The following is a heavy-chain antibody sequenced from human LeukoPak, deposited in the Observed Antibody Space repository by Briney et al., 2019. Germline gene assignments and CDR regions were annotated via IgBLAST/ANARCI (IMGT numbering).Heavy chain of an antibody. V-gene: IGHV3-30*18. D-gene: IGHD2-15*01. J-gene: IGHJ6*02. CDR3: AKDGYCSGGSCYKRSYYYGMDV. CDR2: ISYDGSNK. Sequence: GGSLRLSCAASGFTFSRYGMHWVRQAPGKGLEWVAVISYDGSNKYYADSVKGRFTISRDNSKNTLYLQMNSLRAEDTAVYYCAKDGYCSGGSCYKRSYYYGMDVWGQGTTVTVSS. CDR1: GFTFSRYG.